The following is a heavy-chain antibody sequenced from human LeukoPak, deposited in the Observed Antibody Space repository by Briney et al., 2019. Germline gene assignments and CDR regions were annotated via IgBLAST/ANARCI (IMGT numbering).Heavy chain of an antibody. CDR1: GYIFSDYY. V-gene: IGHV1-46*01. Sequence: ASVKVSCKASGYIFSDYYMHWVRQAPGQGLEWMGIINPRIGSTAYAQKFQGRVTMTRDTSTSTVYMELSSLRSEDTAVYYCARVPHDYRGNPELYFDYWGQGTLVTVSS. D-gene: IGHD4-23*01. CDR3: ARVPHDYRGNPELYFDY. J-gene: IGHJ4*02. CDR2: INPRIGST.